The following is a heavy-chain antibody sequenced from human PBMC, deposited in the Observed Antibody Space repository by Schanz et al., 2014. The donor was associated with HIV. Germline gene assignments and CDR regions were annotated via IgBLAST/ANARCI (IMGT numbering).Heavy chain of an antibody. CDR1: GFTFSSYA. CDR3: ASTVYPYSSSSDYYYGMDV. Sequence: QVQVVESGGGVVQPGRSLRLSCAGSGFTFSSYAMHWVRQAPGKGLEWVAFISYDGSSHYSADSVKGRFTISRDNSKNTLYVQMNSLRAEDTAVYYCASTVYPYSSSSDYYYGMDVWGQGTTVTVSS. D-gene: IGHD6-6*01. J-gene: IGHJ6*02. CDR2: ISYDGSSH. V-gene: IGHV3-30-3*01.